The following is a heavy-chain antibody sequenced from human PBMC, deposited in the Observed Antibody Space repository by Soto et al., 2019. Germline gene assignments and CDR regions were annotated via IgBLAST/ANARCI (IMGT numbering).Heavy chain of an antibody. CDR2: VTASGGGT. CDR3: AKALVPALTAKFGY. D-gene: IGHD5-18*01. J-gene: IGHJ4*02. CDR1: GFIFNNYA. Sequence: GGSLRLSCAASGFIFNNYAMTWVRQAPGEGLEWVSTVTASGGGTFYANSVKGRFTISRDNSRNTLHLQMSSLRVEDTALYYCAKALVPALTAKFGYWGQGTLVTVSS. V-gene: IGHV3-23*01.